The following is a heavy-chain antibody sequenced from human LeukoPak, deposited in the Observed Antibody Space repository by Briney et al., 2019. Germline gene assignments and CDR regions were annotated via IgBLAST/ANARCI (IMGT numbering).Heavy chain of an antibody. CDR1: GFTFSDYY. CDR3: ARDGSYSSGWYQTFDY. CDR2: IKQDGSEK. J-gene: IGHJ4*02. D-gene: IGHD6-19*01. Sequence: GGSLRLSCAASGFTFSDYYMSWIRQAPGKGLEWVANIKQDGSEKYYVDSVKGRFTISRDNAKNSLYLQMNSLRAEDTAVYYCARDGSYSSGWYQTFDYWGQGTLVTVSS. V-gene: IGHV3-7*01.